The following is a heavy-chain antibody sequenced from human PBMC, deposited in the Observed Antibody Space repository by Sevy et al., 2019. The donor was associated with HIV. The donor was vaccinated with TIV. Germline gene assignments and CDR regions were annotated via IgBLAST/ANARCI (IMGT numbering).Heavy chain of an antibody. CDR2: ISGSGGST. D-gene: IGHD1-26*01. Sequence: GGSLRLSCAASGFTFSSYAMSWVRQAPGKGLEWVSVISGSGGSTYYADSVKGRFTISRDNSKNTLYLQMNSLRAEDTAVYYCAKVFGSYYYFDYWGQGTLVTVSS. CDR1: GFTFSSYA. V-gene: IGHV3-23*01. J-gene: IGHJ4*02. CDR3: AKVFGSYYYFDY.